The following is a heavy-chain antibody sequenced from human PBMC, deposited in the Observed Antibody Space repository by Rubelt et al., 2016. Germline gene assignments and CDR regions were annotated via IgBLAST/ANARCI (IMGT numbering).Heavy chain of an antibody. D-gene: IGHD3-9*01. Sequence: GKKPGASVKVSCKASGYTFTSYAMHWVRQAPGQRLEWMGWINAGNGNTKYSQKFQGRVTITRDTSASTAYMELSSLRSEETAMYYCATGPLDWLENWFDPWGQGTLVTVSS. CDR3: ATGPLDWLENWFDP. J-gene: IGHJ5*02. CDR1: GYTFTSYA. CDR2: INAGNGNT. V-gene: IGHV1-3*01.